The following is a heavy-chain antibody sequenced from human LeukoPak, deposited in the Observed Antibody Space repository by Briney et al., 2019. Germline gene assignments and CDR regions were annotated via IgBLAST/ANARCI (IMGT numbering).Heavy chain of an antibody. Sequence: GGSLRLSCAASGFTFSDYYMSWIRQAPGKGLEWVSYISSSGSTIYYADSVKGRFTISRDNAKNSLYLQMNSLRAEDTAVYYCAGDRRSSSYYYYYGMDVWGQGTTVTVSS. CDR1: GFTFSDYY. J-gene: IGHJ6*02. CDR3: AGDRRSSSYYYYYGMDV. D-gene: IGHD6-13*01. CDR2: ISSSGSTI. V-gene: IGHV3-11*01.